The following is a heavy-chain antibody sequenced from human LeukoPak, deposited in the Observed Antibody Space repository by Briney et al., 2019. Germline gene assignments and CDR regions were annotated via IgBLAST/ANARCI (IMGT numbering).Heavy chain of an antibody. CDR3: ATTYDFWRGYFPPPFDY. Sequence: GGSLRLSCAASGFTFSSYWMSWVRQAPGKGLEWVANIKQDGSEKYYVDSVKGRFTISRDNAKNSLYLQMNSLRAEATAVYYCATTYDFWRGYFPPPFDYWGQGTLVTVSS. CDR2: IKQDGSEK. D-gene: IGHD3-3*01. V-gene: IGHV3-7*01. CDR1: GFTFSSYW. J-gene: IGHJ4*02.